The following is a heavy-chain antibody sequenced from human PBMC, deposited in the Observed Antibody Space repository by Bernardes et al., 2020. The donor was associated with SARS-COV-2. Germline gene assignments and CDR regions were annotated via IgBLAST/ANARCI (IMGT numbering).Heavy chain of an antibody. CDR3: ATDQRYYDILTGRTYYYGMDV. V-gene: IGHV1-24*01. CDR2: FVPEDGET. D-gene: IGHD3-9*01. CDR1: GYTLTELS. Sequence: ASVKVSCKVSGYTLTELSMHWVRQAPGKGLEWMGGFVPEDGETIHAQKFQGRVTMTEDTSTDTAYMELSSLRSEDTAVYYCATDQRYYDILTGRTYYYGMDVWGQGTTVTVS. J-gene: IGHJ6*02.